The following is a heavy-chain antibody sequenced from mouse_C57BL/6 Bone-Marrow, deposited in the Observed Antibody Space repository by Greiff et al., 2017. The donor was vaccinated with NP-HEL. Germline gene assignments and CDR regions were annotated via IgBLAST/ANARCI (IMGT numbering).Heavy chain of an antibody. Sequence: QVHVKQSGTELVKPGASVKLSCKASGYTFTSYWMHWVKQRPGQGLEWIGNINPSNGGTNYNEKFKSKATLTVDKSSSTAYMQLSSLTSEDSAVYYCARRGPNWDWYFDVWGTGTTVTVSS. J-gene: IGHJ1*03. CDR1: GYTFTSYW. V-gene: IGHV1-53*01. CDR3: ARRGPNWDWYFDV. D-gene: IGHD4-1*01. CDR2: INPSNGGT.